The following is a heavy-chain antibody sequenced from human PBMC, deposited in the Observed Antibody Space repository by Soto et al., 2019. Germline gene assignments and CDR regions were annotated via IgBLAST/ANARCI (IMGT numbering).Heavy chain of an antibody. D-gene: IGHD3-22*01. CDR1: GGSVSSGSYY. V-gene: IGHV4-61*01. CDR3: ARGAYSSGYSY. J-gene: IGHJ4*02. Sequence: SETLSLTCTVSGGSVSSGSYYWSWIRQPPGKGLEWIGYIYYSGSTNYNPSLKSRVTISVDTSKNQFSLKLSSVTAADTAVYYCARGAYSSGYSYWGQGTLVTVSS. CDR2: IYYSGST.